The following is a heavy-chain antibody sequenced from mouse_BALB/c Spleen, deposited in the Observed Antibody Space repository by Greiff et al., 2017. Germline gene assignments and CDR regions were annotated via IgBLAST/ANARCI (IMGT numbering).Heavy chain of an antibody. D-gene: IGHD2-3*01. J-gene: IGHJ2*01. V-gene: IGHV1S81*02. CDR2: INPSNGRT. CDR1: GYTFTSYW. Sequence: VQLQQSGAELVKPGASVKLSCKASGYTFTSYWMHWVKQRPGQGLEWIGEINPSNGRTNYNEKFKSKATLTVDKSSSTAYMQLSSLTSEDSAVYYCARYDGYYLYFDYWGQGTTLTVSS. CDR3: ARYDGYYLYFDY.